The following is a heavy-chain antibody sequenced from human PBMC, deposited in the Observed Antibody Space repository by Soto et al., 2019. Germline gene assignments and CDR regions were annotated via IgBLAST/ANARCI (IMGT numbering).Heavy chain of an antibody. Sequence: PGGSMRLSCAASGFTXSSYAMSWVRQAPGKGLEWVSAISGSGGSTYYADSVKGRFTISRDNSKNTLYLQMNSLRAEDTAVYYCSNYYASGSYLGYYFDYWGQGTLVTVSS. CDR2: ISGSGGST. D-gene: IGHD3-10*01. CDR3: SNYYASGSYLGYYFDY. CDR1: GFTXSSYA. J-gene: IGHJ4*02. V-gene: IGHV3-23*01.